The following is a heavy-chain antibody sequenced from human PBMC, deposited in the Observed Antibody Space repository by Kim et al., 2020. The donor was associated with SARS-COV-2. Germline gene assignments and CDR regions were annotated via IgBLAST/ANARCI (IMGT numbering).Heavy chain of an antibody. V-gene: IGHV4-34*01. D-gene: IGHD5-12*01. J-gene: IGHJ4*02. CDR2: GST. Sequence: GSTNQSPSLESRVTISVDTSKNQFSLKLKSVTAADTAVYYCARAYLATIGYWGQGTLVTVSS. CDR3: ARAYLATIGY.